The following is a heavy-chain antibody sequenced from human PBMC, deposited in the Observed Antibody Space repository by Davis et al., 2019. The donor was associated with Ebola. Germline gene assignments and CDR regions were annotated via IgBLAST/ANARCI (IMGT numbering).Heavy chain of an antibody. J-gene: IGHJ5*02. CDR3: ARAHNWNSRNWFDP. CDR1: GFTFSSYS. CDR2: ISSSGSTI. D-gene: IGHD1-7*01. V-gene: IGHV3-48*04. Sequence: GESLKISCAASGFTFSSYSMNWVRQAPGKGLEWVSYISSSGSTIYYADSVKGRFTISRDNAKNSLYLQMNSLRAEDTAVYYCARAHNWNSRNWFDPWGQGTLVTVSS.